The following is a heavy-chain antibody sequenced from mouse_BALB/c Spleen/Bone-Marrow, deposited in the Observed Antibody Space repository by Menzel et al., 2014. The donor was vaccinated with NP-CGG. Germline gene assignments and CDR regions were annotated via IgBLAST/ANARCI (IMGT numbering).Heavy chain of an antibody. D-gene: IGHD1-2*01. Sequence: EVQLQQSGAELVKPGASVKLSCTASGFNIEDTYMRWVKQRPEQGLEWIGRIDPANGNTKYDPKFQGKATITADTSSNTAYLQLSSLTSEDTAVYYCAEITTAAYYVMDYWGQGTSVTVSS. CDR1: GFNIEDTY. J-gene: IGHJ4*01. CDR2: IDPANGNT. V-gene: IGHV14-3*02. CDR3: AEITTAAYYVMDY.